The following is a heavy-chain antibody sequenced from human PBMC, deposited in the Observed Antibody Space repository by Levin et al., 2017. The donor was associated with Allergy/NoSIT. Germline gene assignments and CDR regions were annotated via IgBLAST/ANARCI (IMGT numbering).Heavy chain of an antibody. CDR2: SRSKTFAGTR. Sequence: GGSLRLSCSASGFKFADYPMSWVRQAPGKGLEWVGFSRSKTFAGTREYAAAVKGRFTISRDESKNIAYLQMNNLKTEDTGIYYCTRAGSSWFFDWWGQGTLVTVSS. D-gene: IGHD6-13*01. CDR1: GFKFADYP. CDR3: TRAGSSWFFDW. J-gene: IGHJ4*02. V-gene: IGHV3-49*04.